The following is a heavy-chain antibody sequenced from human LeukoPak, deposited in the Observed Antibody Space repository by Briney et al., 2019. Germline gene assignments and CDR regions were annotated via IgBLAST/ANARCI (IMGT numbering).Heavy chain of an antibody. CDR1: GFTFDDYA. V-gene: IGHV3-9*01. D-gene: IGHD6-13*01. CDR3: AKDKGSSWCEGSLDP. Sequence: GGSLRLSCAASGFTFDDYAMHWVRQAPGKGLEWVSGISWNSGSIGYADSVKGRFTISRDNAKNSLYLQMNSLRAEDTALYYCAKDKGSSWCEGSLDPWGQGTLVTVSS. J-gene: IGHJ5*02. CDR2: ISWNSGSI.